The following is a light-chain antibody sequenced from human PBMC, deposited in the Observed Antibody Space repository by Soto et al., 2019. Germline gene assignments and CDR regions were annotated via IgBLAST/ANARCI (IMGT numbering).Light chain of an antibody. Sequence: IQLTQSPSSLSAYIGDRVTITCRASQGISSFLAWYQQKPGKDPKLLIYAETTLQSGIPTRISGSGSGTEFPLNISSLQPEDFATYFCQQLNIDSYPITFGQVTRLEIK. CDR1: QGISSF. CDR3: QQLNIDSYPIT. CDR2: AET. V-gene: IGKV1-9*01. J-gene: IGKJ5*01.